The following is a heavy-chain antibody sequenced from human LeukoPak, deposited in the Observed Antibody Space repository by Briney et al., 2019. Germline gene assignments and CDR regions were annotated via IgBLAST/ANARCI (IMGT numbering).Heavy chain of an antibody. CDR3: ARDYFGSGPYYAFEI. CDR2: SSPYNGNT. CDR1: GYSFTLYG. V-gene: IGHV1-18*01. Sequence: ASVKVSSKASGYSFTLYGITWVRQAPGQGGEWRGWSSPYNGNTNYAQKLQGRVTISTDTSTSTAYMELRSLRSDDTAMYYCARDYFGSGPYYAFEIWGQGTMVTVSS. J-gene: IGHJ3*02. D-gene: IGHD3-10*01.